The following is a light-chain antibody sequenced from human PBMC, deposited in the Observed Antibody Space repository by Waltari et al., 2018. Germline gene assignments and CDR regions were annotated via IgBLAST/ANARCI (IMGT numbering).Light chain of an antibody. J-gene: IGKJ1*01. V-gene: IGKV1-39*01. CDR1: QRIDNY. Sequence: DIQMTQSPSSLSASVGDRVTITCRASQRIDNYVNWYQQRPGKAPKLLIFAASRLQSGVPARFSGSGSGTEFTLSISTLRPEDFATYFCQQSDSVPRTFGQGTRVEI. CDR3: QQSDSVPRT. CDR2: AAS.